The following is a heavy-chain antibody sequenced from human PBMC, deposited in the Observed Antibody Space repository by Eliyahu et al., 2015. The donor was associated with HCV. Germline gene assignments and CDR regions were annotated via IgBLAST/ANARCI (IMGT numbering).Heavy chain of an antibody. Sequence: EVQLVESGGGLVKPGGSLRLSCAASGFTFSNAWMSWVRQAPRKGLEWVGRIKSKTDGGTTDYAAPVKGRFTISRDDSKNTLYLQMNSLKTEDTAVYYCTTARRNYYDSSGYYRYWYFDLWGRGTLVTVSS. CDR2: IKSKTDGGTT. D-gene: IGHD3-22*01. V-gene: IGHV3-15*01. J-gene: IGHJ2*01. CDR1: GFTFSNAW. CDR3: TTARRNYYDSSGYYRYWYFDL.